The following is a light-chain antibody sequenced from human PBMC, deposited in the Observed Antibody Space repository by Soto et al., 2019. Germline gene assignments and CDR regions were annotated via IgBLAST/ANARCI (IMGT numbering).Light chain of an antibody. Sequence: QSVLPQPASVSGSPGQSITISCTGTSSDVGGYNYVSWYQQHPGKAPKLMIYEVSNRPSGVSNRFSGSKSGNTASLTISGLQAEDEADYYCSSYTSSSTLYVFGTGTKVTVL. CDR2: EVS. V-gene: IGLV2-14*01. CDR1: SSDVGGYNY. CDR3: SSYTSSSTLYV. J-gene: IGLJ1*01.